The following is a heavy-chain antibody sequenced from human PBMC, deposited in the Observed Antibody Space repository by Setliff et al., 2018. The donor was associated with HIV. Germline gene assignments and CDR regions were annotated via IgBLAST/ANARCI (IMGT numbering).Heavy chain of an antibody. Sequence: SCAGSGFTFDDYAMLWVRQAPGRSLEWISLINWDGTSTYYAGSVDGRFTISRDNSKNSLFLQMHSLRSEDTAFYYCTKSTGSGVGTYYADSWGQGTLVTVPQ. CDR1: GFTFDDYA. CDR2: INWDGTST. CDR3: TKSTGSGVGTYYADS. J-gene: IGHJ4*02. V-gene: IGHV3-43D*04. D-gene: IGHD2-21*02.